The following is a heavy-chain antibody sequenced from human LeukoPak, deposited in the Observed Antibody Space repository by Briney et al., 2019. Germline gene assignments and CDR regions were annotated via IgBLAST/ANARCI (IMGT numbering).Heavy chain of an antibody. CDR3: VRVWGYCDSTNCFTAFDA. D-gene: IGHD2-2*01. Sequence: ASVKVSCKASGYTFINYGFSWVRQAPGQGLEWMGWISVYDGNTNYAPKFQGRVTMTTDTSTTTAHMELRGVTSDDTAVYYCVRVWGYCDSTNCFTAFDAWGLGTMVTVSS. CDR1: GYTFINYG. CDR2: ISVYDGNT. J-gene: IGHJ3*01. V-gene: IGHV1-18*01.